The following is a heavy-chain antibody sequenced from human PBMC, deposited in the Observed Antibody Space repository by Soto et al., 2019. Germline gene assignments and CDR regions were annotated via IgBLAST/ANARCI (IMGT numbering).Heavy chain of an antibody. CDR1: VXTFSNAW. CDR2: IKSKTDGGTT. V-gene: IGHV3-15*07. CDR3: TTDSYSTIIIVRFDY. D-gene: IGHD3-22*01. J-gene: IGHJ4*01. Sequence: GGSLRLSCAASVXTFSNAWINWVRQAPGKGLEWVGRIKSKTDGGTTDYAEPVKGRFAISRDDSNNMVYLQMNSLKIEDTAVYYCTTDSYSTIIIVRFDYWGHGTLVTVS.